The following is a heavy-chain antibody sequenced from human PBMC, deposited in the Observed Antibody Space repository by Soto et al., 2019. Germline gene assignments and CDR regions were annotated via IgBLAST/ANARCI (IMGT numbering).Heavy chain of an antibody. CDR1: GYTFTSYY. CDR2: INPSGGST. J-gene: IGHJ4*02. Sequence: ASVKVSCEASGYTFTSYYMHWVRQAPGQGLEWMGIINPSGGSTSYAQKFQGRVTMTRDTSTSTVYMELSSLRSEDTAVYYCARETQLLCVGYWGQGTLVTVSS. D-gene: IGHD3-10*02. CDR3: ARETQLLCVGY. V-gene: IGHV1-46*01.